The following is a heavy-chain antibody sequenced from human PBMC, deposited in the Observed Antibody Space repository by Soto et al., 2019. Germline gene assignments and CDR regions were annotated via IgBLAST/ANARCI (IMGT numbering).Heavy chain of an antibody. Sequence: QMQLQESGPGLVKPSGTLSLTCGVSGGSISSSKWWTWVRQPPGKGPEWIGEMYHSGSTNYNPSLKRRVTISVDKSKNPFSLTLSAVPAADTAVYYCVSQDYNSSTDASFLVNGYLDLWGRGILVTVSS. J-gene: IGHJ2*01. CDR2: MYHSGST. CDR1: GGSISSSKW. CDR3: VSQDYNSSTDASFLVNGYLDL. V-gene: IGHV4-4*02. D-gene: IGHD6-6*01.